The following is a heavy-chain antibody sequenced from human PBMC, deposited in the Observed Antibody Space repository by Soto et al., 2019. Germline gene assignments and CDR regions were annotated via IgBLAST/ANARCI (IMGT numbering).Heavy chain of an antibody. J-gene: IGHJ6*02. CDR3: ARLRISIAVAGGDYYYYGMDV. CDR1: GGSISSSSYY. D-gene: IGHD6-19*01. CDR2: IYYSGST. Sequence: SETLSLTCTVSGGSISSSSYYWGWIRQPPGKGLEWIGSIYYSGSTYYNPSPKSRVTISVDTSKNQFSLKLSSVTAADTAVYYCARLRISIAVAGGDYYYYGMDVWGQGTTVTVSS. V-gene: IGHV4-39*01.